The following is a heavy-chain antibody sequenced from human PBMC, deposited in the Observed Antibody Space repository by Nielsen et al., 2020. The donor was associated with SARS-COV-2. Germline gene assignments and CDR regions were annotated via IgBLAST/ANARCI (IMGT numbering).Heavy chain of an antibody. J-gene: IGHJ3*02. CDR3: ARYSYCTNGVCYTDDAFDI. CDR2: IDPSDSYT. V-gene: IGHV5-10-1*01. CDR1: GYSFTSYW. D-gene: IGHD2-8*01. Sequence: GESLKISCKGSGYSFTSYWISWVRQMPGKGLEWMGRIDPSDSYTNYSPSFQGHVTISADKSISTAYLQWSSLKGSDTAMYYCARYSYCTNGVCYTDDAFDIWGQGTMVTVSS.